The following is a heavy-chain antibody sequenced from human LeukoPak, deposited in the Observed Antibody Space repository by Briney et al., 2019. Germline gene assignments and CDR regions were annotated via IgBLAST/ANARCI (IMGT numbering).Heavy chain of an antibody. Sequence: GASLQISGKCAGSNFTSYWIGGARPVPGKGVEGMGIIYPCDSDTRYSPSFQGQVPISADKSLSTAYLQCSSLKASDTAMYYCARQFFGSQVYNWFDPLGQGALVTVSS. V-gene: IGHV5-51*01. CDR1: GSNFTSYW. J-gene: IGHJ5*02. CDR3: ARQFFGSQVYNWFDP. CDR2: IYPCDSDT. D-gene: IGHD2-15*01.